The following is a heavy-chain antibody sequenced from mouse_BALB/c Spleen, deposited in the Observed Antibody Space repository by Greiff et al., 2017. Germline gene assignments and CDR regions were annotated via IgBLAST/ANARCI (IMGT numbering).Heavy chain of an antibody. CDR2: IDPFNGGT. Sequence: EVQRVESGPELMKPGASVKISCKASGYSFTSYYMHWVKQSHGKSLEWIGYIDPFNGGTSYNQKFKGKATLTVDKSSSTAYMHLSSLTSEDSAVYYCARYYYGSSLYYFDYWGQGTTLTVSS. D-gene: IGHD1-1*01. CDR3: ARYYYGSSLYYFDY. CDR1: GYSFTSYY. V-gene: IGHV1S135*01. J-gene: IGHJ2*01.